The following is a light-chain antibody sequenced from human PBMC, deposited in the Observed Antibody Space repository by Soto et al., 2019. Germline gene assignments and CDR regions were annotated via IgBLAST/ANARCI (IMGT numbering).Light chain of an antibody. J-gene: IGLJ2*01. CDR1: SSDVGRYNL. CDR3: CSYATSRVV. V-gene: IGLV2-23*01. Sequence: QSVLTQPASVSGSPGQSITISCTGTSSDVGRYNLVSWYQQHPGKAPKLMIYEATKRPSGVSNRFSGSKSGNTASLTISGLQAEDEADYHCCSYATSRVVFGGGTKLTVL. CDR2: EAT.